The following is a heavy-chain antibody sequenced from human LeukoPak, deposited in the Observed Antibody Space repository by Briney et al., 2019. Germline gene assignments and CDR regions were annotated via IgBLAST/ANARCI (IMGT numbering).Heavy chain of an antibody. CDR3: ARVVVTAVGYNAFDI. J-gene: IGHJ3*02. CDR1: GGTFSSYA. CDR2: IIPILGIA. V-gene: IGHV1-69*04. D-gene: IGHD2-21*02. Sequence: ASVKVSCKASGGTFSSYAISWVRQAPGQGLEWMGRIIPILGIANYAQKFQGRVTITADKSTNTANVELSSLRSADTAVYYCARVVVTAVGYNAFDIWGQGTMVTVSS.